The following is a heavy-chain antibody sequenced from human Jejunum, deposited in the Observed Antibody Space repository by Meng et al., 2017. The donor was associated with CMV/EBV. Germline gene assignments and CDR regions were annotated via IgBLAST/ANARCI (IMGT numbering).Heavy chain of an antibody. D-gene: IGHD3-9*01. CDR3: ARRHDIDLFFDY. CDR2: INPNTAAT. J-gene: IGHJ4*02. Sequence: QVLLVQSGAEVKKPGASVKVSCKTSGYTFTGYFIHWVRQAPGQGLEWMGRINPNTAATDYAQKFQGRVTMIGDTSTNTVYLEMNSLGSGDTAVYYCARRHDIDLFFDYWGQGSLVTVSS. V-gene: IGHV1-2*06. CDR1: GYTFTGYF.